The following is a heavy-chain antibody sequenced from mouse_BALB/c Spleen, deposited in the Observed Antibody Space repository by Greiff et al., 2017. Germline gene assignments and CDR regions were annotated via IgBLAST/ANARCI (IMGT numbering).Heavy chain of an antibody. V-gene: IGHV1-80*01. Sequence: VQLQQSGAELVRPGSSVKISCKASGYAFSSYWMNWVKQRPGQGLEWIGQIYPGDGDTNYNGKFKGKATLTADKSSSTAYMQLSSLTSEDSAVYFCARWGTQRDYAMDYWGQGISVTVSS. J-gene: IGHJ4*01. CDR3: ARWGTQRDYAMDY. CDR1: GYAFSSYW. CDR2: IYPGDGDT. D-gene: IGHD2-14*01.